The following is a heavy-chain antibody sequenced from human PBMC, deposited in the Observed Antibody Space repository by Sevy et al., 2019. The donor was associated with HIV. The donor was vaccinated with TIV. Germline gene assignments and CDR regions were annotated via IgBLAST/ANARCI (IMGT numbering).Heavy chain of an antibody. Sequence: SETLSLTCTVSGGSITSLYWNWIRQPPGKGLEWIANTYYNGHINYNPSLKSRVTLSFNTSKNQFSLRLSSVTAADTAMYYCAGENAWGRGYSWGQGTLVTVSS. D-gene: IGHD1-26*01. J-gene: IGHJ4*02. CDR3: AGENAWGRGYS. V-gene: IGHV4-59*08. CDR1: GGSITSLY. CDR2: TYYNGHI.